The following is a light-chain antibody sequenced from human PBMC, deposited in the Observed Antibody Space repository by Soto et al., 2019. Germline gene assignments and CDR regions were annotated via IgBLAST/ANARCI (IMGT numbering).Light chain of an antibody. V-gene: IGLV2-23*02. CDR1: SSDVGSDNL. Sequence: QSALTQPASVSGSPGQSITISCTGTSSDVGSDNLVSWYQQHPGKAPKFMIYEVSKRPSGVSNLFSGSKSGNTASLTISGLQAEDEADYYCCLYAGTSTYVFGTGTKVTVL. CDR3: CLYAGTSTYV. CDR2: EVS. J-gene: IGLJ1*01.